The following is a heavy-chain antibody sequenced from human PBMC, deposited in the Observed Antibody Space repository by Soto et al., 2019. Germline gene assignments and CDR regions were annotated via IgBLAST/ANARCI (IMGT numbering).Heavy chain of an antibody. D-gene: IGHD3-16*01. V-gene: IGHV3-74*01. CDR2: INNDETTT. CDR1: GFAFGSYR. CDR3: ASGVVGGVIVH. Sequence: EVQLVESGGGLVQPGGSLRLSGEASGFAFGSYRMHWVRQVPGKGLVWVSRINNDETTTNYADSVKGRFTISRDNAENTLYLQMNSLRVEDTAVYYCASGVVGGVIVHWGQGTLVTVSS. J-gene: IGHJ5*02.